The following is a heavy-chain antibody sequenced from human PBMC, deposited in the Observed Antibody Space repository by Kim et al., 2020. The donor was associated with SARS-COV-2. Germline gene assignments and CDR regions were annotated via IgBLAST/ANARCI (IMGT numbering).Heavy chain of an antibody. CDR2: IRSKTDGGTT. Sequence: GGSLRLSCAASGFTFINAWMTWVRQAPGKGLEWVGRIRSKTDGGTTDYAAPVKGRFTISRDDSENTLYLQMNSLKTEDTAVYYCTTSSGYSYGTYGMDVWGQGTTVTVSS. J-gene: IGHJ6*02. CDR1: GFTFINAW. CDR3: TTSSGYSYGTYGMDV. D-gene: IGHD5-18*01. V-gene: IGHV3-15*01.